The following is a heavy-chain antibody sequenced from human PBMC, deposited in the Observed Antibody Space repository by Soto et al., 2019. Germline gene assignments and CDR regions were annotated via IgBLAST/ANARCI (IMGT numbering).Heavy chain of an antibody. CDR2: IDSGGGST. J-gene: IGHJ5*02. CDR3: TKEHSNYPDNWFDP. D-gene: IGHD4-4*01. Sequence: VQLLVSGGGSVQPGGSLRLSCAASGFSFSNYAMSWVRQAPGTGLEWVSAIDSGGGSTYYAASVKGRFSISRDNSMNTLYLQMNSLRAEDTAIHYCTKEHSNYPDNWFDPWGQGTLVTVSS. V-gene: IGHV3-23*01. CDR1: GFSFSNYA.